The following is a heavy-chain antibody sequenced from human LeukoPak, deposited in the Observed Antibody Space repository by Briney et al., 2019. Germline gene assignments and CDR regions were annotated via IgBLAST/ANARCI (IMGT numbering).Heavy chain of an antibody. CDR2: IVPIFGTA. CDR3: ARGPVLRVYELDY. J-gene: IGHJ4*02. CDR1: GGTFSSYA. V-gene: IGHV1-69*13. Sequence: SVKVSCKASGGTFSSYAISWVRQAPGQGLEWMGGIVPIFGTANYAQKFQGRVTITADESTSTAYMELSSLRSEDTAVYYCARGPVLRVYELDYWGQGTLVTVSS. D-gene: IGHD2-8*01.